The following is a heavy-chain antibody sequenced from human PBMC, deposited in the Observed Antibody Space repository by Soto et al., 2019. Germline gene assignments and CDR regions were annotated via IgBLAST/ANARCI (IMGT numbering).Heavy chain of an antibody. V-gene: IGHV1-3*01. J-gene: IGHJ6*02. CDR2: MNAGNGKT. CDR3: DHNGDYYSFGIDV. D-gene: IGHD4-17*01. CDR1: GYTFSNYA. Sequence: QVQLVQSGAEVKKPGASVKVSCKASGYTFSNYATHWLRQAPGQRLEWMGWMNAGNGKTKYSQNFQGRVTITRDTSASTASMELSSLRSADTAVYYCDHNGDYYSFGIDVWGQGTMVTVSS.